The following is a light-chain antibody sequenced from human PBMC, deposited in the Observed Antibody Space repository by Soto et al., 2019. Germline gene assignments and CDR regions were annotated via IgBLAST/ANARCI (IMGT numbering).Light chain of an antibody. J-gene: IGKJ5*01. Sequence: EIVMTQSPGTLSLSPGERATISCMASQVIGSRYLAWYHQKSGQAPRLLIYDAFNRATGTPARFSGSGSGTDFTLTISSLEPADSAVYYCQQRIKWPITFGQGTRLEIK. CDR2: DAF. CDR3: QQRIKWPIT. CDR1: QVIGSRY. V-gene: IGKV3D-20*02.